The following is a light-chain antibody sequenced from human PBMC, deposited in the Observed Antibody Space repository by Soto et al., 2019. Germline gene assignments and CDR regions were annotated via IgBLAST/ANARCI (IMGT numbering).Light chain of an antibody. CDR1: QGIRND. J-gene: IGKJ1*01. Sequence: AIQMTQSPSSLSASVGDRVTITCRASQGIRNDLGWYQQRPGKAPKLLIYATSNLQTGVPSRFRGSGSGTNLTLTISSLQPEDFATYYCLQDYRYPRTFGQGTKVEIK. V-gene: IGKV1-6*01. CDR3: LQDYRYPRT. CDR2: ATS.